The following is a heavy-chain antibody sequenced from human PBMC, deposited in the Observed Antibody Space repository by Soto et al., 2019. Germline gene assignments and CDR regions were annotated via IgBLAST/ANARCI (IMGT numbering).Heavy chain of an antibody. J-gene: IGHJ6*02. CDR2: INGYNGNT. CDR1: GYTFTSYG. D-gene: IGHD3-16*01. CDR3: ARMGDVPYYYYGMDV. Sequence: QVQLVQSGAEVKKPGASVKVSCKASGYTFTSYGISWVRQAPGQGLEWMGWINGYNGNTNHAQKLKGWVPMSTDTSTSTAYMELRSLRSDDSAVYYCARMGDVPYYYYGMDVWGQGTTVTVSS. V-gene: IGHV1-18*01.